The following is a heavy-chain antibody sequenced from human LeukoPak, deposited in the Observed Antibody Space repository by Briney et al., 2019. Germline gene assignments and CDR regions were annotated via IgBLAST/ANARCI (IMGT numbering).Heavy chain of an antibody. V-gene: IGHV3-30*04. Sequence: GGSLRLSCAASGFTFSSYAMHWVRQAPGKGLEWVAVISYDGSNKYYADSVKGRFTISRDNSKNTLYLQMNSLRAEGTAVYYCARGEGLDYWGQGTLVTVSS. CDR1: GFTFSSYA. CDR2: ISYDGSNK. J-gene: IGHJ4*02. CDR3: ARGEGLDY.